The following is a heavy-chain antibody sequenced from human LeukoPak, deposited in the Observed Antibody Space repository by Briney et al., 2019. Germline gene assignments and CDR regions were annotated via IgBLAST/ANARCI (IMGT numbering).Heavy chain of an antibody. CDR2: IRSKVYGGTP. Sequence: GGSLRLSCTTSGFTFGDYAMSWVRQAPGKGLEWVGFIRSKVYGGTPEYAASVKGRFTISRDDLKSIAYLQMNSLKTEDTAVYYCTRVDCSSTSCYISHADYWGRGTLVTVSS. J-gene: IGHJ4*02. V-gene: IGHV3-49*04. D-gene: IGHD2-2*02. CDR3: TRVDCSSTSCYISHADY. CDR1: GFTFGDYA.